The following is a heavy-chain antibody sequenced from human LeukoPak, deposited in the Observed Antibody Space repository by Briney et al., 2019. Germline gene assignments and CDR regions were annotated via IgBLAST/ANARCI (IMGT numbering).Heavy chain of an antibody. Sequence: GRSLRLSCAASEFTFSSYGMHWVRQAPGKGLEWVAVISYDGSNKYYADSVKGRFTISRDNSKNTLYLQMNSLRAEDTAVYYCARGNRGLVIMFAFDIWGQGTMVTVSS. CDR2: ISYDGSNK. D-gene: IGHD3/OR15-3a*01. CDR1: EFTFSSYG. J-gene: IGHJ3*02. V-gene: IGHV3-30*03. CDR3: ARGNRGLVIMFAFDI.